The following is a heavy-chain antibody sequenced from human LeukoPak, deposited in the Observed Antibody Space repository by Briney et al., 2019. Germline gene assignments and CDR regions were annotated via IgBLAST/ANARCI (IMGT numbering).Heavy chain of an antibody. CDR1: GYTFTSYD. CDR2: MNPNSGNT. J-gene: IGHJ4*02. CDR3: ARGTHYDFWSGYYTGDY. Sequence: ASVKVSCKASGYTFTSYDINWVRQATGQGLEWMGWMNPNSGNTGYAQKFQGRVTITRNTSISTAYMELSSLRSEDTAVYYCARGTHYDFWSGYYTGDYWGQGTLVTVSS. V-gene: IGHV1-8*03. D-gene: IGHD3-3*01.